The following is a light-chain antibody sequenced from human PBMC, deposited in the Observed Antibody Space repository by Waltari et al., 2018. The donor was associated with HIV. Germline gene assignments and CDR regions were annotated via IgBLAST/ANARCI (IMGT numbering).Light chain of an antibody. CDR1: GLAKRT. J-gene: IGLJ3*02. CDR2: KDI. V-gene: IGLV3-27*01. CDR3: FSAADNNLGV. Sequence: SYELTQPSSVSVSPGQPARITCSGDGLAKRTVRWFQQKQGQAPVLVIYKDIERPSGIPDRFSGSSSGTTVTLTISGAQVDDEADYYCFSAADNNLGVFGGGTKVTVL.